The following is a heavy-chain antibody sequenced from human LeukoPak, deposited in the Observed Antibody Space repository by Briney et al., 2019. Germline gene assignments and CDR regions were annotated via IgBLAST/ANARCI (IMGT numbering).Heavy chain of an antibody. J-gene: IGHJ4*02. CDR3: ASGPGSGWYERVDY. CDR2: IYYSGST. D-gene: IGHD6-19*01. V-gene: IGHV4-39*01. CDR1: GGSISSSSYY. Sequence: ETLSLTCTVSGGSISSSSYYWGWIRQPPGKGLEWIGSIYYSGSTYYNPSLKSRVTISVDTSKNQFSLKLSSVTAADTAVYYCASGPGSGWYERVDYWGQGTLVTVSS.